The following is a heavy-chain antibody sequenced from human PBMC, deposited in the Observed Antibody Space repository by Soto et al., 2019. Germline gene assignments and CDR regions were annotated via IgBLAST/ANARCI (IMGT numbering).Heavy chain of an antibody. CDR1: GFTFSSFA. CDR3: AKDPPTTGTTFDY. J-gene: IGHJ4*02. Sequence: GGSLRLSCAASGFTFSSFAMSWVRQAPGKGLEWVSTINKSGGSTYYADSVKGRSTISRDNSKNMLFLQINGLRAEDTAVYYCAKDPPTTGTTFDYWGQGVLITVSS. D-gene: IGHD1-1*01. V-gene: IGHV3-23*01. CDR2: INKSGGST.